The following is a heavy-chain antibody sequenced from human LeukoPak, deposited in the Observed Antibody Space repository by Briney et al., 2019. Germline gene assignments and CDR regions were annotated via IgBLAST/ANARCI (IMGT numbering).Heavy chain of an antibody. Sequence: GGSLRLSCAASGFTFSRYGMTWVRQAPGKGLEWVSAISGSGGSPFYADSVKGRFTISRDNSKNTLYLQMNSLRAEDTAVYYCAELGITMIGGVWGKGTTVTISS. CDR2: ISGSGGSP. CDR1: GFTFSRYG. D-gene: IGHD3-10*02. V-gene: IGHV3-23*01. CDR3: AELGITMIGGV. J-gene: IGHJ6*04.